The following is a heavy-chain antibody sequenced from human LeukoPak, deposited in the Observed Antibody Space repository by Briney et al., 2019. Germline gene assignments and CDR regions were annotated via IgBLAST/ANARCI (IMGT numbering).Heavy chain of an antibody. CDR1: GFTFSDYY. CDR3: AIDRRYDEALDI. Sequence: PGRSPRLSRSAFGFTFSDYYMSWIRQAPGKGRVRVSYISSSLSTIYYADSVKGRFPISRDNAKNSLYLQMNSLRAEHTAVYYCAIDRRYDEALDIWGQGTMVTVSS. V-gene: IGHV3-11*01. D-gene: IGHD1-1*01. J-gene: IGHJ3*02. CDR2: ISSSLSTI.